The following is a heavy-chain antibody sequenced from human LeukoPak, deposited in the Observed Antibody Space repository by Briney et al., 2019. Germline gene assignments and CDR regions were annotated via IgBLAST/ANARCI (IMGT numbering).Heavy chain of an antibody. CDR1: GFTFTSSA. CDR2: IVVGSGNT. CDR3: AATPYSGSYSSFDY. Sequence: SVKVSCKASGFTFTSSAMQWVRQARGQRLEWIGWIVVGSGNTNYAQKFQERVTITRDMSTSTAYMELSRLRSEDTAVYYCAATPYSGSYSSFDYWGQGTLVTVSS. J-gene: IGHJ4*02. D-gene: IGHD1-26*01. V-gene: IGHV1-58*02.